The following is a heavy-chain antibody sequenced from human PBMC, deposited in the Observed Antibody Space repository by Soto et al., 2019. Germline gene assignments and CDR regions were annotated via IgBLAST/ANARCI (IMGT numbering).Heavy chain of an antibody. CDR3: ARDMMRTFDY. J-gene: IGHJ4*02. CDR1: GFTCSSYS. D-gene: IGHD3-16*01. V-gene: IGHV3-48*02. CDR2: MSSSSSTI. Sequence: EVQLVESGGGLVQPGGSLRLSCAASGFTCSSYSMNWVRQVPGKGLEWVSYMSSSSSTIYDADSVKGRFTISRDNAKNSLYLQMNSLRDEDTAVYYCARDMMRTFDYWGQGTLVTVSS.